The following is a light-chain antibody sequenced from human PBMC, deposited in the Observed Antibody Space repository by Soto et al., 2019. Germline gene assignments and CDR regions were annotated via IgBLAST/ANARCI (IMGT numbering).Light chain of an antibody. CDR1: RSNIGSNT. CDR3: SSYKTGSTVV. J-gene: IGLJ1*01. CDR2: SND. V-gene: IGLV1-44*01. Sequence: QTVVTQPPSASGTPGQRVTISCSGSRSNIGSNTVTWYQQLPGTAPKLLIHSNDQRPSGVPDRFSGSKSGTSASLAISGLQSEDEADYHCSSYKTGSTVVFGTGTKVTVL.